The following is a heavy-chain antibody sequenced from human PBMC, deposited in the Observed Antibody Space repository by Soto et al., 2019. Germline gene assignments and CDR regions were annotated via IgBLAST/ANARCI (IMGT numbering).Heavy chain of an antibody. V-gene: IGHV3-30*18. Sequence: GSLRLSCAASGFTFSSYGMHWVRQAPGKGLEWVAVISYDGSNKYYADSVKGRFTISRDNSKNTLYLQMNSLRAEDTAVYYCAKDYSSGWLDYWGQGTLVTVSS. CDR1: GFTFSSYG. D-gene: IGHD6-19*01. CDR3: AKDYSSGWLDY. J-gene: IGHJ4*02. CDR2: ISYDGSNK.